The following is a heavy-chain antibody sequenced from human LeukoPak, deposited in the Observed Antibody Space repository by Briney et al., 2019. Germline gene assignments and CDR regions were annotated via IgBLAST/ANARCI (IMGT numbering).Heavy chain of an antibody. D-gene: IGHD2-2*01. CDR1: GFTFSSYA. CDR2: ISGSGGST. Sequence: GGSLRLSCAASGFTFSSYAMSWVRQAPGKGLEWASAISGSGGSTYYADSVKGRFTISRDNSKNTLYLQMNSLRTEDTAVYYCAKDPQSRYCSSTSCYGPVWFDPWGQGTLVTVSS. J-gene: IGHJ5*02. CDR3: AKDPQSRYCSSTSCYGPVWFDP. V-gene: IGHV3-23*01.